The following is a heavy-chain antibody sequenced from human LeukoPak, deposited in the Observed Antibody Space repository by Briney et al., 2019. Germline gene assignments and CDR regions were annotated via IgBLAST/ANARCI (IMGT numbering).Heavy chain of an antibody. CDR3: ARATLRYFDRYYMDV. CDR1: GGTFSSYA. V-gene: IGHV1-69*13. CDR2: IIPIFGTA. D-gene: IGHD3-9*01. Sequence: ASVKVSCKASGGTFSSYAISWVRQAPGQGLEWMGGIIPIFGTANHAQKFQGRVTITADESTSTAYMELSSLRSEDTAVYYCARATLRYFDRYYMDVWGKGTTVTISS. J-gene: IGHJ6*03.